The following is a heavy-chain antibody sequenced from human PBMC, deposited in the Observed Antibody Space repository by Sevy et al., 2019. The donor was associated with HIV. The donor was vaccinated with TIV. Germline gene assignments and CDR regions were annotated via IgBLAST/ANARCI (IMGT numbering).Heavy chain of an antibody. D-gene: IGHD3-10*01. Sequence: GGSLRLSCAASGFTFDDYAMHWVRQAPGKGLEWVSGISWNSGSIGYADSVKGRFTISRDNAKNSLYLQMNSLRAEDTALYYCAKDLSRYLGGEEAFDIWGQGTMVTVSS. J-gene: IGHJ3*02. CDR1: GFTFDDYA. V-gene: IGHV3-9*01. CDR3: AKDLSRYLGGEEAFDI. CDR2: ISWNSGSI.